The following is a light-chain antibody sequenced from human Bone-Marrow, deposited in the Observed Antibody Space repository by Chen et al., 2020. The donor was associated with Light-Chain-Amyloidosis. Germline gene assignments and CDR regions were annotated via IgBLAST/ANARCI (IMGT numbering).Light chain of an antibody. J-gene: IGLJ3*02. CDR1: SSDVGSYNL. V-gene: IGLV2-23*02. CDR3: CSYAGSSTWV. Sequence: QSALTQPASVSGSPGQSITISCTGTSSDVGSYNLVSWYQQHPGKAPKLMIYEVSKRPSGVSNRFSGSKSGNTASLTISWLQAEDEADYYCCSYAGSSTWVFGGGTNLTVL. CDR2: EVS.